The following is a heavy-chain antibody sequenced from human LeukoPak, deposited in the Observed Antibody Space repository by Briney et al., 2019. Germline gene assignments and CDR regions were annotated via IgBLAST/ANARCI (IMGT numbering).Heavy chain of an antibody. D-gene: IGHD4-11*01. CDR1: GFIFSSYW. Sequence: GGSLRLSCAASGFIFSSYWMSWVRQAPGKGLEWVASIKQDGTETHYVASVKGRFTISKDNAKNSLYSQLNSLLAEATAVYYCAREDHSNYEYWGQGTLVTVSS. CDR3: AREDHSNYEY. J-gene: IGHJ4*02. CDR2: IKQDGTET. V-gene: IGHV3-7*03.